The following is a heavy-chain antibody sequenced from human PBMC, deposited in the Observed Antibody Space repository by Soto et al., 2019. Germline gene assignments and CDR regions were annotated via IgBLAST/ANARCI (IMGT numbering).Heavy chain of an antibody. CDR2: ISGYNNNT. D-gene: IGHD1-26*01. Sequence: ASVKVSCKASGYSFTSYGISWVRQAPGQGLEWMGWISGYNNNTIYAQKLQGRVNMTIDTSTRTAYMELRSLRSDDTAVYYCARGQTYYGGDYWGQGTLVTVSS. CDR3: ARGQTYYGGDY. CDR1: GYSFTSYG. V-gene: IGHV1-18*01. J-gene: IGHJ4*02.